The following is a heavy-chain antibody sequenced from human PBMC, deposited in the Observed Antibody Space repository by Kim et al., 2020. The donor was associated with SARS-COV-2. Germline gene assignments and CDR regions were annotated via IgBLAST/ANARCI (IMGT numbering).Heavy chain of an antibody. CDR3: AREAPWRYCSSTSCHPGV. V-gene: IGHV3-21*01. CDR2: ISSSSSYI. CDR1: GFTFSSYS. J-gene: IGHJ6*04. D-gene: IGHD2-2*01. Sequence: GGSLRLSCAASGFTFSSYSMNWVRQAPGKGLEWVSSISSSSSYIYYADSVKGRFTISRDNAKNSLYLQMNSLRAEDTAVYYCAREAPWRYCSSTSCHPGVWGKGTTVTVSS.